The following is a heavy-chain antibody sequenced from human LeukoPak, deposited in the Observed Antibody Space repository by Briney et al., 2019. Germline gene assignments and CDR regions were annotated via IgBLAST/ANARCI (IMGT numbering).Heavy chain of an antibody. J-gene: IGHJ4*02. CDR1: GFTFRNYG. V-gene: IGHV3-33*01. CDR2: IWYDGSNK. CDR3: ARAGYVDPHFDF. Sequence: PGGSLRLFCAASGFTFRNYGMHWVRQAPGKGLEWVAAIWYDGSNKYYGDSVKGRFTISRDNSKNTLYLQMNSLRAEDTAAYYCARAGYVDPHFDFRGQGAPFTVSS. D-gene: IGHD3-16*01.